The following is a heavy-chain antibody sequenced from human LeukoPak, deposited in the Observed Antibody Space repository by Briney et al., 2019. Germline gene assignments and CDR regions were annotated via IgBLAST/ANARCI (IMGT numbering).Heavy chain of an antibody. D-gene: IGHD1-1*01. CDR2: IFNLGTA. J-gene: IGHJ5*02. CDR1: GASVSTSPYY. Sequence: SQTLSLTCKVSGASVSTSPYYWTWIRQPAGKGLEGVGRIFNLGTATYPPSFTSRVTISRDTSKNDFSLNLNSVTAADTAVYYCAASWNDERCFDPWGQGTLVIVSS. V-gene: IGHV4-61*02. CDR3: AASWNDERCFDP.